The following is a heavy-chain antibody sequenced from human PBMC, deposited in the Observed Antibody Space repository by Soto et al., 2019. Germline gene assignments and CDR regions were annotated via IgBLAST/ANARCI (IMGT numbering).Heavy chain of an antibody. CDR1: GFTFSNYA. J-gene: IGHJ4*02. Sequence: GGSLRLSCAASGFTFSNYAMRWVRQAPGKGPEWVSVIYSGGSTYYADSVKGRFTISRDNSKNTLYLQMNSLRAEDTAVYYCARAGNDYWGQGTLVTVSS. CDR3: ARAGNDY. V-gene: IGHV3-66*01. CDR2: IYSGGST. D-gene: IGHD6-13*01.